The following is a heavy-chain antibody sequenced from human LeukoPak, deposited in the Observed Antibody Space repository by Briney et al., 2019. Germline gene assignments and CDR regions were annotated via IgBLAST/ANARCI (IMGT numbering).Heavy chain of an antibody. CDR2: IYSGGST. CDR1: GFTVSSNY. Sequence: GGSLRLSCAASGFTVSSNYMSWVRQAPGKGLEWVSVIYSGGSTYYADSVKGRFTISRDNSKNTLYLQMNSLRSDDTAVYYCARDLIPFRVQGLSWFDPWGQGTLVTVSS. D-gene: IGHD3-16*01. J-gene: IGHJ5*02. V-gene: IGHV3-53*05. CDR3: ARDLIPFRVQGLSWFDP.